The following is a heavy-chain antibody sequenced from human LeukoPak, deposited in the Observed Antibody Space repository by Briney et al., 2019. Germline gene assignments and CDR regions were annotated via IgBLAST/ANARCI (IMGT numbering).Heavy chain of an antibody. J-gene: IGHJ5*02. CDR3: ARRGYSYGFNWFDP. D-gene: IGHD5-18*01. CDR2: IYYSGST. CDR1: GGSISSYY. V-gene: IGHV4-59*08. Sequence: SETLSLTCTVSGGSISSYYWSWIRQPPGRGLEWIGYIYYSGSTNYNPSLKSRVTISVDTSKNQFSLKLSSVTAADTAVYYCARRGYSYGFNWFDPWGQGTLVTVSS.